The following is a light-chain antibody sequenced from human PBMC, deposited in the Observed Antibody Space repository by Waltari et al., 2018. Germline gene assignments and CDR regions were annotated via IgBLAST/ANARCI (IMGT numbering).Light chain of an antibody. CDR2: DVS. J-gene: IGLJ3*02. V-gene: IGLV2-14*01. CDR1: SNDVGGYDS. CDR3: ASQSSNNVVL. Sequence: QSALTQPASVSGSPGQSVTIFCTGTSNDVGGYDSVSWYQEHPGQAPRLIIYDVSQRPSGVSDRFSGSKSGNTASLTISGLQAEDEADYYCASQSSNNVVLFGGGTKLTVL.